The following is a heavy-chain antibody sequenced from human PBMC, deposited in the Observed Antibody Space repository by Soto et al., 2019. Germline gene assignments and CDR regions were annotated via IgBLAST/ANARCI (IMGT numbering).Heavy chain of an antibody. V-gene: IGHV6-1*01. CDR1: GDSVSNNRAA. CDR2: TYYKSTWYN. CDR3: VRERKYQLLSWYWFDP. D-gene: IGHD2-2*01. Sequence: QVQLQQSGPGLVKPSQTLSLTCAISGDSVSNNRAAWSWIRQSPSRGLEWLGRTYYKSTWYNDSAVSVKSRITINPDTSKNQFSRQLNSVTPEDTAVYYCVRERKYQLLSWYWFDPWGQGTLVTVSS. J-gene: IGHJ5*02.